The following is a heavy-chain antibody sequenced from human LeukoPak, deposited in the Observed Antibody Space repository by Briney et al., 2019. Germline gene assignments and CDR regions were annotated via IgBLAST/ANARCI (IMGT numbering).Heavy chain of an antibody. CDR2: ISSSSSYI. Sequence: PGGSLRLSCAASGFTFSSYSMNWVRQAPGKGLEWVSSISSSSSYIYYADSVKGRFTISRDNAKTSLYLQMNSLRAEDTAVYYCARTFSRARAFDIWGQGTMVTVSS. D-gene: IGHD3-3*02. CDR1: GFTFSSYS. CDR3: ARTFSRARAFDI. V-gene: IGHV3-21*01. J-gene: IGHJ3*02.